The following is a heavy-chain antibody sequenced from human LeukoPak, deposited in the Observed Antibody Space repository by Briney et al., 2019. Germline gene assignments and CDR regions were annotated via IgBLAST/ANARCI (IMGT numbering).Heavy chain of an antibody. CDR2: IRYEGSNK. J-gene: IGHJ4*02. Sequence: GGSLRLSCAASGFTFSSYGMQCDSPVPDGGMGWVAFIRYEGSNKYYADSVKGRFTISRDNSKNTLYLQMNSLRAEDTAVYYCARGPPHRSYYFDYWGQGTLVSASS. CDR1: GFTFSSYG. CDR3: ARGPPHRSYYFDY. V-gene: IGHV3-30*02.